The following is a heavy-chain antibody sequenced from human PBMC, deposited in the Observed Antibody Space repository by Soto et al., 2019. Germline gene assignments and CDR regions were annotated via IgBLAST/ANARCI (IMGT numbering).Heavy chain of an antibody. Sequence: PSETLSLTCTVSGGSISSGGYYWSWIRQHPGKGLEWIGYIYYSGSTYYNPSLKSRVTISVDTSKNQFSLKLSSVTAADTAVYYCARDSRSGYYYGSGSLGMDVWGQGTTVTVSS. J-gene: IGHJ6*02. CDR3: ARDSRSGYYYGSGSLGMDV. D-gene: IGHD3-10*01. CDR2: IYYSGST. V-gene: IGHV4-31*03. CDR1: GGSISSGGYY.